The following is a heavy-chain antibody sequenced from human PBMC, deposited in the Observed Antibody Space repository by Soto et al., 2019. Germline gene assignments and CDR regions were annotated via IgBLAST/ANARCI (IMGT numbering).Heavy chain of an antibody. V-gene: IGHV3-23*01. D-gene: IGHD6-19*01. Sequence: PGGSLRLSCAASGFTFSSYAMSWVRQAPGKGLEWVSAISGSGGSTYYADSVKGRFTISRDNSKNTLYLQMNSLRAEDTAVYYCLKVRGWTSETPDVYGRQGTLVTVPS. CDR2: ISGSGGST. CDR1: GFTFSSYA. CDR3: LKVRGWTSETPDVY. J-gene: IGHJ4*02.